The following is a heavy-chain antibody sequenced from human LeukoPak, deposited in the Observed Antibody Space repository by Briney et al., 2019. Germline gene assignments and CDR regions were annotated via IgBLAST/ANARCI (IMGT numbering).Heavy chain of an antibody. V-gene: IGHV3-30*02. CDR2: IWYGGSNK. CDR3: AKERDYGGFDY. J-gene: IGHJ4*02. D-gene: IGHD4-23*01. Sequence: GGSLRLSCTASGFTFTNYGMHWVRQAPGKGLEWVAVIWYGGSNKYYADSVKGRFAISRDNSKNTLYLQMNSLRAEDTAVYYCAKERDYGGFDYWGQGTLVTVSS. CDR1: GFTFTNYG.